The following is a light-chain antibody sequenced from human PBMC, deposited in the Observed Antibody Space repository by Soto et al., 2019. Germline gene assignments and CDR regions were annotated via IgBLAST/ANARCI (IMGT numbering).Light chain of an antibody. CDR2: KAS. V-gene: IGKV1-5*03. Sequence: DIQMTQSPSSVSASVGDRVTITCRASQDIVSWLAWYQQKRGKAPKVXIYKASTLKSGVPSRFSGSGSGTEFTLTISSLQPDDFETYYCQHYNSYSEAFGQGTKV. J-gene: IGKJ1*01. CDR3: QHYNSYSEA. CDR1: QDIVSW.